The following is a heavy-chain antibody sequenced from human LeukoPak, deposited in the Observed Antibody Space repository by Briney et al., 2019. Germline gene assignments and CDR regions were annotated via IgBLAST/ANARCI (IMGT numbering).Heavy chain of an antibody. Sequence: PSDTLSLTCTVSGASMNNYYWSWIRQSPEKGLEWLGFVFSRGTTNLNPSFKSRLIMSIDTSKNQFSLRLSSVTAADTAVYFCARSWAAKWELPGQFDSWSQGRLVSVSS. D-gene: IGHD1-26*01. V-gene: IGHV4-59*08. CDR2: VFSRGTT. CDR1: GASMNNYY. J-gene: IGHJ4*02. CDR3: ARSWAAKWELPGQFDS.